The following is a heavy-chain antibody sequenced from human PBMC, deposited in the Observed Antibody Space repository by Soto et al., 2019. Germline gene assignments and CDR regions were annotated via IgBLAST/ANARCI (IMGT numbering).Heavy chain of an antibody. CDR1: GYSFTSYW. D-gene: IGHD6-13*01. CDR3: ARQHSSSWGELYYFDY. V-gene: IGHV5-10-1*03. Sequence: EVQLVQSGAEVKKPGESLRISCKGSGYSFTSYWISWVRQMPGKGLEWMGRIDPSDSYTNYSPSFQGHVTISADKSINTAYLQWSSLKASDTAMYYCARQHSSSWGELYYFDYWGQGTLVTVSS. J-gene: IGHJ4*02. CDR2: IDPSDSYT.